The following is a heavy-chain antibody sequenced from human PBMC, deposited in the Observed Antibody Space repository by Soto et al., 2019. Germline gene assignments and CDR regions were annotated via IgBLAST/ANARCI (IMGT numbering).Heavy chain of an antibody. D-gene: IGHD2-21*01. V-gene: IGHV3-30-3*01. CDR2: MSFDGSSK. Sequence: ESGGGVVQPGRSLRLSCAASGFTLSSYSMHWVRQAPGKGLDWVAAMSFDGSSKYLADSVKGRFTISRDNSKNTLSLQMNSLGAEDSAVYYCVRGRSVINHDDFEYWGQGTLVTVSS. J-gene: IGHJ4*02. CDR1: GFTLSSYS. CDR3: VRGRSVINHDDFEY.